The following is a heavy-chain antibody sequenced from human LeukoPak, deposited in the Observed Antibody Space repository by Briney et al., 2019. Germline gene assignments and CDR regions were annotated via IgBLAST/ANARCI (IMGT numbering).Heavy chain of an antibody. CDR3: ARDSVDNLD. CDR1: GFTFSRYW. J-gene: IGHJ4*02. Sequence: GGSLRLSCAASGFTFSRYWMSWVRQAPGKGLEWVANIKEDGSEKNYVDSVKGRFTISRDNAKNSLYLQMNSLRAEDTAVYYCARDSVDNLDWGQGTLVTVSS. CDR2: IKEDGSEK. V-gene: IGHV3-7*01. D-gene: IGHD3-9*01.